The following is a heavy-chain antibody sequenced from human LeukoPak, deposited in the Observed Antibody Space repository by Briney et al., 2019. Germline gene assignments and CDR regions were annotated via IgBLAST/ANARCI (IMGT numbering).Heavy chain of an antibody. CDR2: ISSSSTYI. D-gene: IGHD2-21*02. Sequence: KAGGSLRLSCAASGFTFNTYSMNWVRQAPGKGLEWVSSISSSSTYIYYADSVKGRFTISRDNAKNSLYLQMDSLRAEDTAIYYCARRRTATNYYDYWGQGTLVTVSS. J-gene: IGHJ4*02. CDR3: ARRRTATNYYDY. V-gene: IGHV3-21*01. CDR1: GFTFNTYS.